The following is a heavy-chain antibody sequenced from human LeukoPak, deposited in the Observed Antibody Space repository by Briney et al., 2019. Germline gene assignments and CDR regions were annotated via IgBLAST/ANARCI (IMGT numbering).Heavy chain of an antibody. V-gene: IGHV4-59*01. CDR3: ARDVGSSSSWQYFDY. CDR1: GGSISSYY. Sequence: TASETLSLTCTVSGGSISSYYWSWIRQPPGKGLEWIGYIYYSGSTNYNPSLKSRVTISVDTSKNQFSLKLTSVTAADTAVYYCARDVGSSSSWQYFDYWGQGTLVTVSS. J-gene: IGHJ4*02. CDR2: IYYSGST. D-gene: IGHD6-13*01.